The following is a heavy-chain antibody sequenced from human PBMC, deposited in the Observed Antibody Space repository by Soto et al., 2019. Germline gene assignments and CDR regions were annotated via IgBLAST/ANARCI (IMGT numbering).Heavy chain of an antibody. CDR1: GGTFGNTA. CDR2: IVPMFGTA. D-gene: IGHD3-3*01. V-gene: IGHV1-69*12. CDR3: ARDGDPGYSFWSGPLGGGRFDP. Sequence: QVQLVQSGAEVKEPGSSVNVSCKTSGGTFGNTAVTWVRQAPGQGLEWIGGIVPMFGTANYAQNFQGRVTITADESTSTAYMGLSSLRSDDTAVYYCARDGDPGYSFWSGPLGGGRFDPWGQGTLVTVSS. J-gene: IGHJ5*02.